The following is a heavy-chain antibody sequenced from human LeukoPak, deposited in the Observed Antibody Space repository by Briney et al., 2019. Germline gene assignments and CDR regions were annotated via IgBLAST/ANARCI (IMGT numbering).Heavy chain of an antibody. Sequence: SETLSLTCTVSGGSISSYYWSWIRQPPGKGLEWIGYIYYSGSTNYNPSLKSRVTISVDTSKNQFSLKLSSVTAADTAVYYCARGGIQLAAFDIWGQGTMVTVSS. CDR2: IYYSGST. CDR1: GGSISSYY. D-gene: IGHD5-18*01. CDR3: ARGGIQLAAFDI. V-gene: IGHV4-59*08. J-gene: IGHJ3*02.